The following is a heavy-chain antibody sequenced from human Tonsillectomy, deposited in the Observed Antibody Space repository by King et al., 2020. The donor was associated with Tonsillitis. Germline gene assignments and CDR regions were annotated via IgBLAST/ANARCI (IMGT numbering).Heavy chain of an antibody. CDR2: ISYDGSRQ. D-gene: IGHD1-26*01. V-gene: IGHV3-30*03. CDR3: AREVGPKDHHFCYAMDV. J-gene: IGHJ6*02. Sequence: VQLVESGGGVVQPGMSLRLSCAASGFSFSDYGIHWVRQAPGKGLEWVAFISYDGSRQSFADSVRGRFTVSRDNSKNTLYLQMRSLSGEDTALYYCAREVGPKDHHFCYAMDVWGQGTTVTVSS. CDR1: GFSFSDYG.